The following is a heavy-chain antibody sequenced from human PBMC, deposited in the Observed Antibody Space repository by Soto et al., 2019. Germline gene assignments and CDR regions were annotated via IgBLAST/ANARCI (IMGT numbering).Heavy chain of an antibody. D-gene: IGHD6-13*01. CDR1: GFTFSSYA. CDR2: ISASGRNT. J-gene: IGHJ6*02. CDR3: AKEEYSSSWYLNYYYYYGMDV. V-gene: IGHV3-23*01. Sequence: GGSLRLSCAASGFTFSSYAMSWVRQAPGKGLEWVSGISASGRNTYYPDSVKGRFTTSRDNSKNTLYLQMNNLRAEDTAVYYCAKEEYSSSWYLNYYYYYGMDVWGQGTTVTVSS.